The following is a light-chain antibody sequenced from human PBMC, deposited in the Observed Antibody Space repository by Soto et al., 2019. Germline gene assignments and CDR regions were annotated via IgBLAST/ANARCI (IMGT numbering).Light chain of an antibody. CDR2: GAS. Sequence: EIVLTQSPGTLSLSPGERVTLSCRASQSVSSNFLAWYQQKPGQAPRLLIYGASNRAAGIPDRFSGSGSGTDFTLTISRLEPEDFVVYYCQQYGSSPLTFGQGTKVDNK. CDR3: QQYGSSPLT. CDR1: QSVSSNF. J-gene: IGKJ1*01. V-gene: IGKV3-20*01.